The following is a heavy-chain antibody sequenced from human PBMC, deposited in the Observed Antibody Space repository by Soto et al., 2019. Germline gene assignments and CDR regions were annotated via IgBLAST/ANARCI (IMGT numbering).Heavy chain of an antibody. CDR2: ISYDGTNK. D-gene: IGHD5-18*01. CDR1: GFTFSNYA. V-gene: IGHV3-30-3*01. CDR3: ARGGETALVKGRDAFDI. Sequence: GGSLRLSCASSGFTFSNYAMHWVRQPPGKGLEWVAVISYDGTNKYYADSVKGRFTISRDNSKNTLYLQMKSLRAEDTAVYYCARGGETALVKGRDAFDIWGQGTMVTVSS. J-gene: IGHJ3*02.